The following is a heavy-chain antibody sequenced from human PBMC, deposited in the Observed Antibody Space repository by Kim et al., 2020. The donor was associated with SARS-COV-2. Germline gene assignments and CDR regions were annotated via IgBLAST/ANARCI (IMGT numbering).Heavy chain of an antibody. CDR1: GFMFSAYR. D-gene: IGHD3-16*01. CDR2: ISIYSSYI. V-gene: IGHV3-21*01. J-gene: IGHJ5*02. CDR3: VKDERASGWGS. Sequence: GGSLRLSCVASGFMFSAYRMDWVRQAPGKGPEWVSSISIYSSYIYYADSVKGRFTISRDNTKNSVFLQMNSLRAEDTAVYYCVKDERASGWGSWGQGPLVIVS.